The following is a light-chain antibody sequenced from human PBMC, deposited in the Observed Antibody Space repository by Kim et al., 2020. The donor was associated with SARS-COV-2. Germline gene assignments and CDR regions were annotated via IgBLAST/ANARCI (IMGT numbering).Light chain of an antibody. CDR1: KLGDKY. CDR3: HVWDSTTEV. CDR2: QDD. V-gene: IGLV3-1*01. J-gene: IGLJ2*01. Sequence: SVSPGQTATISCSGDKLGDKYVCWYQQKPGQSPVLVIYQDDKRPSGIPDRISGSDSGNTATLTISGTQAMDEADYYCHVWDSTTEVFGGGTQLTVL.